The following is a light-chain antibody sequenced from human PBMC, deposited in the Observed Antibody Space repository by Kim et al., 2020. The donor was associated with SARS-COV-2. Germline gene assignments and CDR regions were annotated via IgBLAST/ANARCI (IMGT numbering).Light chain of an antibody. CDR3: QAWDSSVWV. J-gene: IGLJ3*02. V-gene: IGLV3-1*01. Sequence: SYELTQPPSVSVSPGQTASITCSGGKLGDKYACWYQQKPGQSPVLVIYQDSKRPSGIPERFSGSNSGNTATLTISGTQAMDEADYYCQAWDSSVWV. CDR1: KLGDKY. CDR2: QDS.